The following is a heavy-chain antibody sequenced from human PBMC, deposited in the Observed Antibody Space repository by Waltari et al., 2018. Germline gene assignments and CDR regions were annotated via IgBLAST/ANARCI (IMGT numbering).Heavy chain of an antibody. CDR1: GFALRNFA. D-gene: IGHD1-7*01. Sequence: DVQLLESGGGLFQAGESLGLSFGASGFALRNFAMGWCRQAPGKGLEWFAGLSAASSSIYYADSVKGRFTISRDNSKNTLSLQMNSLRPEDTALYFCAKDRGDWNYDFNHWGQGTLVTVSA. V-gene: IGHV3-23*01. CDR2: LSAASSSI. CDR3: AKDRGDWNYDFNH. J-gene: IGHJ5*02.